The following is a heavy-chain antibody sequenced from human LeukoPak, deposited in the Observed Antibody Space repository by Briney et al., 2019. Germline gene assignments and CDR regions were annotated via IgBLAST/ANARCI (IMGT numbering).Heavy chain of an antibody. CDR1: GYTFTSYD. J-gene: IGHJ3*02. Sequence: ASVKVSCKASGYTFTSYDINWVRQATGQGLEWMGWMNPNSGNTGYAQKFQGRVTITRNTSISTVYMELSSLRSEDTAVYYCARVGQDDYARAFDIWGQGTMVTVSS. CDR2: MNPNSGNT. CDR3: ARVGQDDYARAFDI. D-gene: IGHD4-17*01. V-gene: IGHV1-8*03.